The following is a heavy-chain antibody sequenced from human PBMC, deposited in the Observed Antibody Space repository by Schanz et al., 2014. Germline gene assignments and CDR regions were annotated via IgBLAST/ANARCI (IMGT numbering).Heavy chain of an antibody. J-gene: IGHJ6*02. CDR1: GGSISSGGYS. Sequence: QVQLQESGPGLVKPSQTLSLTCAVSGGSISSGGYSWSWIRQPPGKGLEWIGYIFFRGSTYHNPALKSRVTISIDTSKNQFSLRRTSVTAADTAVYYCYGMDVWGQGTTVTVSS. V-gene: IGHV4-30-4*07. CDR2: IFFRGST. CDR3: YGMDV.